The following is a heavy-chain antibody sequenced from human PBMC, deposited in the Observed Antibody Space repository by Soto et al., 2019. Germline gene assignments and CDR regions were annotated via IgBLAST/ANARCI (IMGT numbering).Heavy chain of an antibody. J-gene: IGHJ6*02. CDR2: IYHSGST. CDR1: GGSISSGNW. D-gene: IGHD6-6*01. Sequence: SETLSLTCAVSGGSISSGNWWSWVRQPPGKGLEWIGEIYHSGSTNYNPSLKSRVTISVDKSKNQFSLKLSSVTAADTALYYCPTRFIAARKEPYCYYYYGMDVSRQGTTVTVSS. V-gene: IGHV4-4*02. CDR3: PTRFIAARKEPYCYYYYGMDV.